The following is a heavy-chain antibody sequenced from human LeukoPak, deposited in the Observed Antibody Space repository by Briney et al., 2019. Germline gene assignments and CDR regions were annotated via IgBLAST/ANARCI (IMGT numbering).Heavy chain of an antibody. D-gene: IGHD3-3*01. CDR3: AREIAYYDFWSGYYQGWDYSYYMDV. CDR1: GGSISSYY. J-gene: IGHJ6*03. CDR2: IYYSGST. V-gene: IGHV4-59*01. Sequence: PSETLSPTCTVSGGSISSYYWSWIRQPAGKGLEWIGYIYYSGSTNYNPSLKSRVTISVDTSKNQFSLKLSSVTAADTAVYYCAREIAYYDFWSGYYQGWDYSYYMDVWGKGTTVTVSS.